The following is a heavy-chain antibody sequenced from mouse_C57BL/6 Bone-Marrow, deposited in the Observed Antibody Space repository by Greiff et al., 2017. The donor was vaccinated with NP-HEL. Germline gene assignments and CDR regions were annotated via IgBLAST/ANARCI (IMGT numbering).Heavy chain of an antibody. CDR1: GYTFTTYP. CDR3: ARRGCDLCGYFDD. D-gene: IGHD2-2*01. CDR2: FHPCNDDT. J-gene: IGHJ1*03. Sequence: QVQLQQSGAELVKPGASVKMSCKASGYTFTTYPMDWMKQNPGKSLEWIGNFHPCNDDTKYNEKFKGKATLTVDKSSSTVYLELSRLTSDDSAVYDCARRGCDLCGYFDDWGKGTTVTVSS. V-gene: IGHV1-47*01.